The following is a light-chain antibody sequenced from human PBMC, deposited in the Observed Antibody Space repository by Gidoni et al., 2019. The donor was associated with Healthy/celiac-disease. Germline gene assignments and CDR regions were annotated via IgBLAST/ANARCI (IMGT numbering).Light chain of an antibody. J-gene: IGLJ1*01. CDR2: EVS. CDR3: SSYTSSSTLLYV. Sequence: QSALTPPASVSGSPAQSITISCTGTSSDVGGYNYVSWYQQHPGKAPKLMIYEVSNRPSGVSNRFSGSKSGNTASLTISGLQAEDEADYYCSSYTSSSTLLYVFGTGTKVTV. V-gene: IGLV2-14*01. CDR1: SSDVGGYNY.